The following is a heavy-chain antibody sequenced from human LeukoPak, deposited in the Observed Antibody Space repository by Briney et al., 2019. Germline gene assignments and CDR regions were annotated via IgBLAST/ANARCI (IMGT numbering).Heavy chain of an antibody. Sequence: GGSLRLSCAASGFTFSSYAMSWVRQAPGKGLEWVSSISGSGGTTYYADSVKGRFTISRDNSKNVMYLQMNSLRAEDTAVYYCAKDPYRSSSGLGDCWGQGTLVTVSS. CDR1: GFTFSSYA. D-gene: IGHD6-6*01. CDR3: AKDPYRSSSGLGDC. CDR2: ISGSGGTT. V-gene: IGHV3-23*01. J-gene: IGHJ4*02.